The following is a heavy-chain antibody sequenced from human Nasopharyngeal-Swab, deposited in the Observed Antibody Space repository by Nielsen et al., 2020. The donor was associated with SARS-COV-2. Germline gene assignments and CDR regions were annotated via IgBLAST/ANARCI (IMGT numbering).Heavy chain of an antibody. CDR3: ARGARITIFGVVSQLDV. CDR2: IYYSGST. J-gene: IGHJ6*02. V-gene: IGHV4-31*02. D-gene: IGHD3-3*01. Sequence: KGLEWIGYIYYSGSTYYNPSLKSRVTISVDTSKNQFSLKLSSVTAADTAVYYCARGARITIFGVVSQLDVWGQGTTVTVSS.